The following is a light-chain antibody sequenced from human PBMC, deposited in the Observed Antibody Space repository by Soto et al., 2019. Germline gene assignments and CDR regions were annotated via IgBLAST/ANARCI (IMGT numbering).Light chain of an antibody. J-gene: IGLJ2*01. CDR1: SSNIGAGYD. V-gene: IGLV1-40*01. Sequence: QSVLTQSPSVSGAPGQRVTISCTGSSSNIGAGYDVHWYQQLPGTAPKLLIYANSNRPSGVPDRFSGSKSGTSASLAITGRQAEDEADYYCQSYDTSLSVVFGGGTKLTVL. CDR3: QSYDTSLSVV. CDR2: ANS.